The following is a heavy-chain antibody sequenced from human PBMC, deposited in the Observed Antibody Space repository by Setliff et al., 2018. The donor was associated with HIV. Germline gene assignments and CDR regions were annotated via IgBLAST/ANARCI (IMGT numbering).Heavy chain of an antibody. Sequence: PSETLSLTCTVSGDSIDRSNFFWTWIRQHPGKGLEWIGYIYYSGSATYNPSLKSQASISVDTSRNEFSLKLSSVTSADTDVYFCARGGAFCGRDSCYYLDYWGQGNPVTVSS. CDR2: IYYSGSA. CDR1: GDSIDRSNFF. J-gene: IGHJ4*02. D-gene: IGHD2-21*02. V-gene: IGHV4-31*01. CDR3: ARGGAFCGRDSCYYLDY.